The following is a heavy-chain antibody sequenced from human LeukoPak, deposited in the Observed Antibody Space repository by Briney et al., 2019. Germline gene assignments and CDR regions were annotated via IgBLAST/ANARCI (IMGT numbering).Heavy chain of an antibody. V-gene: IGHV4-34*01. CDR1: GGSFSGYS. CDR3: ARRPNWGSGHGSDP. CDR2: INHSGSS. D-gene: IGHD6-25*01. J-gene: IGHJ5*02. Sequence: SETLSLTCAVYGGSFSGYSWSWIRQPPGKGLEWIGEINHSGSSNYNPSLKSRVTISVDTSKNQFSLKLTSLTAADAAVYYCARRPNWGSGHGSDPWGQGTLVTVSS.